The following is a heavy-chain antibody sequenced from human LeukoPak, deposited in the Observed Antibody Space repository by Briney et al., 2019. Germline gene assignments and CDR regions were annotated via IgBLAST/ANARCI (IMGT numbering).Heavy chain of an antibody. J-gene: IGHJ4*02. CDR3: ARHHEDSSSWYYFDY. CDR2: IYYSGST. CDR1: GGSISSSSYY. Sequence: SETLSLTCTVSGGSISSSSYYWGWIRQPPGKGLEWIGSIYYSGSTYYNPSLKSRVTISVDTSKNQFSLKLSSVTAADTAVYYCARHHEDSSSWYYFDYWGQGTLVTVSS. V-gene: IGHV4-39*01. D-gene: IGHD6-13*01.